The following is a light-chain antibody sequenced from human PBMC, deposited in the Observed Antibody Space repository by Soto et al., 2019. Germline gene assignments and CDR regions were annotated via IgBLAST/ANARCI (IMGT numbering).Light chain of an antibody. Sequence: QSVLTQPPSASGTPGQRVTISCSGSNSNIGTNTVNWYQHLPGSATKLLIYSNNQRPSGVTDRFSGSKSGTSASLAISGIQPDDEADYYCEAWDGSLNVVLFGGGTKV. J-gene: IGLJ2*01. CDR2: SNN. CDR1: NSNIGTNT. CDR3: EAWDGSLNVVL. V-gene: IGLV1-44*01.